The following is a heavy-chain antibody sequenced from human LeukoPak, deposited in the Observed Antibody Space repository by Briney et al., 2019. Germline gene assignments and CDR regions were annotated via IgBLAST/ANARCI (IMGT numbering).Heavy chain of an antibody. D-gene: IGHD3-22*01. Sequence: GGSLRLSCAASGFTFSSNAMKWVRQAPGKGLEWLSYISSSSATMYYADSVEGRFTISRDNAKNSLYLQMNSLRADDTAVYYCARKDTSGHYFEKYYFDYWGQGILVTVSS. CDR3: ARKDTSGHYFEKYYFDY. V-gene: IGHV3-48*04. CDR2: ISSSSATM. J-gene: IGHJ4*02. CDR1: GFTFSSNA.